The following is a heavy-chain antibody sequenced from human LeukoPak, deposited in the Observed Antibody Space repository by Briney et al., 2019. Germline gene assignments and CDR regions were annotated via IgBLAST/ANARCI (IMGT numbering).Heavy chain of an antibody. CDR1: GGSISSYY. J-gene: IGHJ4*02. V-gene: IGHV4-59*01. CDR2: IYYSGSI. CDR3: ARENPSGYYNRPIDY. D-gene: IGHD3-22*01. Sequence: SETLSLTRTVSGGSISSYYWSWIRQPPGKGLEWIGDIYYSGSIKYNPSLKSRVTMSVDTSKNQFSLKLSSVTAADTAIYYCARENPSGYYNRPIDYWGQGTLVTVSS.